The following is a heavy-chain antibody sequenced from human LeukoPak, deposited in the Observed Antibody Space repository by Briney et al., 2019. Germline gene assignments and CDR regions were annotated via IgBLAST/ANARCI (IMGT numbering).Heavy chain of an antibody. CDR3: AKIRAYVFDI. CDR2: IKQDGSKK. Sequence: GGSLRLSCAASGFTFSSNWMSWVRQAPGRGLEWVAHIKQDGSKKYYVDSVKGRFTISRDNAKNSLYLQMNSLRAEDTAVYYCAKIRAYVFDIWGQGTMVTVSS. V-gene: IGHV3-7*02. J-gene: IGHJ3*02. CDR1: GFTFSSNW.